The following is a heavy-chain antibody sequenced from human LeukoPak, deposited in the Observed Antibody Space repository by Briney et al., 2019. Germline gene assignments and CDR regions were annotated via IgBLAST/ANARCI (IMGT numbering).Heavy chain of an antibody. D-gene: IGHD1-1*01. Sequence: SETLSLTCTVSGGSITSYYWSWIRQPAGKGLEWIGRIYISGSTNYNPSLKSRVTMSVDTSKNQFSLKLSSVTAADTAVYYCARDRGTWNDDGFDYWGQGTLVTVSS. CDR1: GGSITSYY. V-gene: IGHV4-4*07. CDR3: ARDRGTWNDDGFDY. CDR2: IYISGST. J-gene: IGHJ4*02.